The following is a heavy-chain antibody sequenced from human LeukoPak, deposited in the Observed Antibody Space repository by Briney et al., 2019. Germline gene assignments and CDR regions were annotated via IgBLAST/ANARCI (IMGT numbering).Heavy chain of an antibody. D-gene: IGHD6-19*01. V-gene: IGHV3-9*01. Sequence: PGGSLRLSCAASGFTFDDYAMHWARQAPGKGLEWVSGISWNSGSIGYADSVKGRFTISRDNAKNSLYLQMNSLRAEDTALYYCAKVSMGYSSGWYLDYWGQGTLVTVSS. CDR2: ISWNSGSI. CDR3: AKVSMGYSSGWYLDY. J-gene: IGHJ4*02. CDR1: GFTFDDYA.